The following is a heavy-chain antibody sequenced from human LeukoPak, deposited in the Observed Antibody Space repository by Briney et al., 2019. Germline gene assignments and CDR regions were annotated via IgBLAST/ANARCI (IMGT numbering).Heavy chain of an antibody. CDR3: AKVRSGGGLDY. J-gene: IGHJ4*02. V-gene: IGHV1-3*01. CDR2: INAGIGNT. CDR1: GYTFTNYA. D-gene: IGHD3-3*01. Sequence: ASVTVSCTASGYTFTNYALHWVRQAPGQRLEWMGWINAGIGNTKYSQKFQGRVTITRDTSASTAYMELSSLRSEDTAVYYCAKVRSGGGLDYWGQGTLVTVSS.